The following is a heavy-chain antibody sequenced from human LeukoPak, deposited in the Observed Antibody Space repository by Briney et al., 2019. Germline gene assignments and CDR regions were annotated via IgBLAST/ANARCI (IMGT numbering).Heavy chain of an antibody. CDR1: GFTFSDYN. CDR2: ISTGGDTK. J-gene: IGHJ6*02. D-gene: IGHD3-3*01. Sequence: PGGSLRLSCAVSGFTFSDYNMNWVRQPPGKGLEWISYISTGGDTKYYADSVRGRFTISSDNAKKSLYLQMNSLRVEDTAVYYCARDVLQFAGYYGMDVWGQGTTVTVSS. V-gene: IGHV3-48*01. CDR3: ARDVLQFAGYYGMDV.